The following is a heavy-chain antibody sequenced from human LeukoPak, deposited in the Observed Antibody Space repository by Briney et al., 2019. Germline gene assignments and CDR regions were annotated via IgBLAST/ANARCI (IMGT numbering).Heavy chain of an antibody. D-gene: IGHD5-18*01. CDR2: IIPIFGTA. V-gene: IGHV1-69*13. CDR1: GGTFSSYA. J-gene: IGHJ4*02. Sequence: GASVKVSCKASGGTFSSYAISWVRQAPGQGLEWMGGIIPIFGTANYAQKFQGRVTITADESTSTAYMELSSLSSEDTAVYYCARGKRGYSYGYAGVFFDYWGQGTLVTVSS. CDR3: ARGKRGYSYGYAGVFFDY.